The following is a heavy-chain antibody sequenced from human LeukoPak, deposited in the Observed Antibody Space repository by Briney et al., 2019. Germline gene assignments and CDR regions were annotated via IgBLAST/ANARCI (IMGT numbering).Heavy chain of an antibody. CDR1: GGSFSSSSYY. Sequence: KSSETLSLTCTVSGGSFSSSSYYWGWIRQPPGKGLEWIGSISYDGSTYYNPSLKSRVTISVDTSKNQFSLKLSSVTAADTAVYYCARYTAIDFDYWGQGTLVTVSS. CDR2: ISYDGST. CDR3: ARYTAIDFDY. V-gene: IGHV4-39*01. D-gene: IGHD5-18*01. J-gene: IGHJ4*02.